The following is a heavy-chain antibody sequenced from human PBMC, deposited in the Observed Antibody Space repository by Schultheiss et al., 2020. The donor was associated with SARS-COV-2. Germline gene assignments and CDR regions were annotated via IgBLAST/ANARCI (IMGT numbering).Heavy chain of an antibody. V-gene: IGHV4-59*12. CDR2: IYYSGST. J-gene: IGHJ3*02. Sequence: ESLKISCKGSGYSFTSYWIGWVRQMPGKGLEWIGYIYYSGSTNYNPSLKSRVTISVDRSKNQFSLKLSSVTAADTAVYYCARGEGILTGNAFDIWGQGTMVTVSS. CDR3: ARGEGILTGNAFDI. CDR1: GYSFTSYW. D-gene: IGHD3-9*01.